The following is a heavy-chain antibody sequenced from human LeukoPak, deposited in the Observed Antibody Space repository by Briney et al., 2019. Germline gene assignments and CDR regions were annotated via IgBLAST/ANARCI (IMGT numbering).Heavy chain of an antibody. CDR3: ARDSWYYDFWSGYLPKNWFDP. V-gene: IGHV1-69*13. CDR2: IIPIFGTA. J-gene: IGHJ5*02. CDR1: GGTFSSYA. D-gene: IGHD3-3*01. Sequence: SVKVSCKASGGTFSSYAISWVRQAPGQGLEWMGGIIPIFGTANYAQKFQGRVTITADESTSTAYMELSSLRSEDTAVYYCARDSWYYDFWSGYLPKNWFDPWGQGTLDTVSS.